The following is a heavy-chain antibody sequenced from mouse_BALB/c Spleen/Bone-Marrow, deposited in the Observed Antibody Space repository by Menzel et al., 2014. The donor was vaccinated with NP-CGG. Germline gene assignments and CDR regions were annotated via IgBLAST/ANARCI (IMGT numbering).Heavy chain of an antibody. CDR1: GYTFTDYY. CDR3: ARDHYGNYEGFDY. CDR2: VYPGSGNT. J-gene: IGHJ3*01. D-gene: IGHD2-1*01. Sequence: QVQLQQSGAELARPGTSVKLSCKASGYTFTDYYINWVKQRTGQSLERIGEVYPGSGNTYYNEKFKGKATLTADKSSSTVNIHLSSLTSEDSAVYFCARDHYGNYEGFDYWGQGTLVTVSA. V-gene: IGHV1-77*01.